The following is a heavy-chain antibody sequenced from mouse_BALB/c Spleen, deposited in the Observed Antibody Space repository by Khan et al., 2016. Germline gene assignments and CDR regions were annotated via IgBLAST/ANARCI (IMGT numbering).Heavy chain of an antibody. V-gene: IGHV1S41*01. Sequence: DLVKPGASVKLSCKASGYTFTSYWINWIKQRPGQGLEWIGRIAPGSGSTYYTEMIKGKATLTVDTSSSTAYIQLSSLSSEDSAVYFCAREGTVPLMDYWGQGTSVTVSS. J-gene: IGHJ4*01. CDR2: IAPGSGST. CDR3: AREGTVPLMDY. D-gene: IGHD1-1*01. CDR1: GYTFTSYW.